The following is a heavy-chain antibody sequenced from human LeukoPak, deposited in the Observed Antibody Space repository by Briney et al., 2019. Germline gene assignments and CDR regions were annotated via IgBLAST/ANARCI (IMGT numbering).Heavy chain of an antibody. J-gene: IGHJ4*02. CDR2: IYSGDIT. CDR1: GFTVSNNY. Sequence: GGSLRLSCAASGFTVSNNYMSWVRQAPGRGLEWVSVIYSGDITYYADSVKGRFTISRDISRNTLYLQMNSLRAEDTAVYYCAKHLWGSLFPGYFDHWGQGTLVTVSS. V-gene: IGHV3-53*01. D-gene: IGHD7-27*01. CDR3: AKHLWGSLFPGYFDH.